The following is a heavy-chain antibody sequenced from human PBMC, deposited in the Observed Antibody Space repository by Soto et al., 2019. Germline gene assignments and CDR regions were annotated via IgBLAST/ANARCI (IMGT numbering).Heavy chain of an antibody. CDR3: ARFSSGSVWFDP. CDR2: IYYSGST. Sequence: QVQLQESGPGLVKPSQTLSLTCTVSGGSISSGGYYWSWIRQHPGKGLEWIGYIYYSGSTYYNPSLQSRVTISVDTSKNQFSLKLSSVTAADTAVYYCARFSSGSVWFDPWGQGTLVTVSS. CDR1: GGSISSGGYY. V-gene: IGHV4-31*03. J-gene: IGHJ5*02. D-gene: IGHD3-10*01.